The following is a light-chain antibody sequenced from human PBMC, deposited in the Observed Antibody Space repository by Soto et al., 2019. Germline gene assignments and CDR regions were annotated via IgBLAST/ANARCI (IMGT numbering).Light chain of an antibody. Sequence: EFVFTQSPGTLSLSPGERATRSCRASQTVRNNYLAWYQQKPGQAPRLLIYDASSRATGIPDRFSGGGSGTDFTLTLSRLEPEHFPVYYCQQLSSYPLTFGGGTKVDIK. CDR2: DAS. V-gene: IGKV3-20*01. J-gene: IGKJ4*01. CDR1: QTVRNNY. CDR3: QQLSSYPLT.